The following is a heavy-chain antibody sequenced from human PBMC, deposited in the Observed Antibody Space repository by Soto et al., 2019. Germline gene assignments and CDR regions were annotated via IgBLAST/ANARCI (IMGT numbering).Heavy chain of an antibody. V-gene: IGHV3-23*01. D-gene: IGHD2-21*02. CDR3: AKALLSVVVTLDY. CDR1: GFTFSSYA. J-gene: IGHJ4*02. CDR2: ISGSGGST. Sequence: PGGSLGLSCAASGFTFSSYAMSWVRQAPGKGLEWVSDISGSGGSTYYADSVKGRFTSSRDNSKNTLYLQMNSLRAEDTAVYYCAKALLSVVVTLDYWGQGTLVTVSS.